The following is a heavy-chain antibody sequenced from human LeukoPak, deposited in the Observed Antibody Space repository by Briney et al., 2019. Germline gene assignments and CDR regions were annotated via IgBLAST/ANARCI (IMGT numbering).Heavy chain of an antibody. J-gene: IGHJ4*02. V-gene: IGHV4-61*01. D-gene: IGHD5-18*01. CDR2: IYYSGST. CDR3: ARGRYSYGRWGHFDY. CDR1: GGSVSSGSYY. Sequence: SETLSLTCTASGGSVSSGSYYWSWIRQPPGKGLEWIGYIYYSGSTNYNPSLKSRVTISVDTSKNQFSLKLSSVTAADTAVYYCARGRYSYGRWGHFDYWGQGTLVTVSS.